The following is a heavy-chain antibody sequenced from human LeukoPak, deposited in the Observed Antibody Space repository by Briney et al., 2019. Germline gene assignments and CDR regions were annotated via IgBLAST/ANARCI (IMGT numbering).Heavy chain of an antibody. V-gene: IGHV1-2*02. CDR2: INPNSGGT. J-gene: IGHJ5*02. Sequence: GASVKVSCKASGYTFTGYYMHWVRQAPGQGLEWMGWINPNSGGTNYAQKFQGRVTMTRDTSISTAYMELSRLRSDDTAVYYCARNAIAAAGEGDWFDPWGQGTLVTVSS. CDR1: GYTFTGYY. D-gene: IGHD6-13*01. CDR3: ARNAIAAAGEGDWFDP.